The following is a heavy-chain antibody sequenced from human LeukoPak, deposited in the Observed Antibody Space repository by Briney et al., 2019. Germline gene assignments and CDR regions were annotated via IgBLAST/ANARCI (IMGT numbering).Heavy chain of an antibody. CDR1: GFTFYSYA. V-gene: IGHV3-23*01. CDR3: AKDLYSLFGETPQAES. Sequence: PGGSLRLSCAASGFTFYSYALRWVRQAPGKGLQWVSPISGSGGCTFYAHSVKGRFTISRDTSKNTLYLLMNSLRADDTAVYYCAKDLYSLFGETPQAESWGQGNLVTVSS. J-gene: IGHJ5*02. D-gene: IGHD3-10*01. CDR2: ISGSGGCT.